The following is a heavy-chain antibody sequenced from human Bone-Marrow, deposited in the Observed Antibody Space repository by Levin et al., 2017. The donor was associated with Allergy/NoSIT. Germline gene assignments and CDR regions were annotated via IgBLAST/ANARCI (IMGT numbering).Heavy chain of an antibody. CDR2: INHSGST. D-gene: IGHD3-22*01. Sequence: SETLSLTCAVYGGSFSGYYWSWIRQPPGKGLEWIGEINHSGSTNYNPSLKSRVTISVDTSKNQFSLKLSSVTAADTAVYYCARTLGDYYESSGYLDYWGQGTLVTVSS. CDR1: GGSFSGYY. V-gene: IGHV4-34*01. CDR3: ARTLGDYYESSGYLDY. J-gene: IGHJ4*02.